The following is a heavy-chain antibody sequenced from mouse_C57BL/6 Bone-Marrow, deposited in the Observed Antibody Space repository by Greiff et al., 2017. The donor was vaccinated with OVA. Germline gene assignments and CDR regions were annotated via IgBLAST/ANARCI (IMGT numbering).Heavy chain of an antibody. V-gene: IGHV5-6*01. CDR1: GFTFSSYG. CDR2: ISSGGSYT. D-gene: IGHD2-4*01. J-gene: IGHJ4*01. Sequence: DVHLVESGGDLVKPGGSLKLSCAASGFTFSSYGMSWVRQTPDKRLEWVATISSGGSYTYYPDSVKGRFTISRDNANNTLYLQMSSLKSEDTAMYYCARHPPYDYDVGGYAMDYWGQGTSVTVSS. CDR3: ARHPPYDYDVGGYAMDY.